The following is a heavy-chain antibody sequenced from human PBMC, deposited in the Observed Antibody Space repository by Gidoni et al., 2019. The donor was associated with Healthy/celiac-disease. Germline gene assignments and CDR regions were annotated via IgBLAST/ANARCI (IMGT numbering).Heavy chain of an antibody. D-gene: IGHD3-22*01. CDR1: GFTFSNAW. CDR3: TTDLDYYDSSGYYINFDY. Sequence: EVQLVESGGGLVKPGGSLRLSCAASGFTFSNAWMSWVRQAPGKGLEWVGRIKSKTDGGTTDYAAPVKGRFTISRDDSKNTLYLQMNSLKTEDTAVYYCTTDLDYYDSSGYYINFDYWGQGTLVTVSS. V-gene: IGHV3-15*01. J-gene: IGHJ4*02. CDR2: IKSKTDGGTT.